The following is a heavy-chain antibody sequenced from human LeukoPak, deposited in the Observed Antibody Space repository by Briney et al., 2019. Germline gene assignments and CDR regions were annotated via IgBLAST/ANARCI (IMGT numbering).Heavy chain of an antibody. CDR2: IYYSGST. Sequence: SETLSLTCTVSGGSISSYYWSWIRQPPGKGLEWIGYIYYSGSTNYNPSLKSRVTISVDTSKNQFSLKLSSVTAADTAVYYCARTHIVVVTASYYYYYGMDVWGQGTTVTVSS. V-gene: IGHV4-59*01. J-gene: IGHJ6*02. D-gene: IGHD2-21*02. CDR3: ARTHIVVVTASYYYYYGMDV. CDR1: GGSISSYY.